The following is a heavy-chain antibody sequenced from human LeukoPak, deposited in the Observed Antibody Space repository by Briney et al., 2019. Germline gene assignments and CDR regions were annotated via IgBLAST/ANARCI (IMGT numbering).Heavy chain of an antibody. D-gene: IGHD2-21*02. V-gene: IGHV3-23*01. CDR1: GFTFSNYA. Sequence: QPGGSLRLSCAASGFTFSNYAMSWVRQAPGKGLEWVSAISNSGGSTYYADSVKGRFTISRDSAKNSLYLQMNSLRAEDTAVYYCARFRTWGDKAFDYWGQGTLVTVSS. CDR2: ISNSGGST. J-gene: IGHJ4*02. CDR3: ARFRTWGDKAFDY.